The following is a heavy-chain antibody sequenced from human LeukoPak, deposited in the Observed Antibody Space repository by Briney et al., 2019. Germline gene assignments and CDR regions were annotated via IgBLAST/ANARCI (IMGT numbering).Heavy chain of an antibody. Sequence: SETLSLTCAVSGGSISSHYWSWIRQPPGKGLEWIGYIYYSGSTNYNPSLKSRVTISVDTSKNQFSLKLSSVTAADTAVYYCARATSRGIFGVVYYYYMDVWGKGTTVTVSS. D-gene: IGHD3-3*01. CDR2: IYYSGST. J-gene: IGHJ6*03. CDR3: ARATSRGIFGVVYYYYMDV. CDR1: GGSISSHY. V-gene: IGHV4-59*11.